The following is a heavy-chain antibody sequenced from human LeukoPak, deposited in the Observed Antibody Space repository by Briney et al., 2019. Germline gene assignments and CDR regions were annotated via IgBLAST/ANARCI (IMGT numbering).Heavy chain of an antibody. V-gene: IGHV1-69*06. J-gene: IGHJ4*02. CDR2: IIPIFGTA. D-gene: IGHD2-15*01. Sequence: ASVKVSCKASGGTFSSYAISWVRQAPGQGLEWMGGIIPIFGTANYAQKFQGRVTMTEDTSTDTAYMELSSLRSEDTAVYYCAMGVVSWGLDYWGQGTLVTVSS. CDR3: AMGVVSWGLDY. CDR1: GGTFSSYA.